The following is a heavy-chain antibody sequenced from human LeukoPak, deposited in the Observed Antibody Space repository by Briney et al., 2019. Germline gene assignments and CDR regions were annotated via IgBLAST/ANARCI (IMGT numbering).Heavy chain of an antibody. Sequence: GESLQISCKGSGYSFTSYWIGWVRQMPGKGLEWMGIIYPGDSDTRYSPSFQGQVTISADKSISTAYLQWSSLKASDTAMYYCARHASTDSSGYYSSQFDYWGQGTLVTVSS. D-gene: IGHD3-22*01. J-gene: IGHJ4*02. V-gene: IGHV5-51*01. CDR3: ARHASTDSSGYYSSQFDY. CDR2: IYPGDSDT. CDR1: GYSFTSYW.